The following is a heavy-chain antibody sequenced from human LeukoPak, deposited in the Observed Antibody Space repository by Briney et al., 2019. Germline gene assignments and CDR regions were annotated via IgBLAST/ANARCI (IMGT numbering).Heavy chain of an antibody. V-gene: IGHV3-23*01. CDR3: AKDVTGVAAPDY. D-gene: IGHD1-20*01. CDR1: GFTFSSYA. Sequence: GGSLRLSCAASGFTFSSYAMTWVRQAPGKGLEWVSAISGSGGSTYYADSVKGRFTISRDNSKNMLYLQMNSLRAEDTAVYYCAKDVTGVAAPDYWGQGTLVTVSS. CDR2: ISGSGGST. J-gene: IGHJ4*02.